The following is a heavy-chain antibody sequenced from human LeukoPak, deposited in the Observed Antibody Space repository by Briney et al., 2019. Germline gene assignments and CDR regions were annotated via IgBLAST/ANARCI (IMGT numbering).Heavy chain of an antibody. CDR3: ARQTAKNVDTARFDS. D-gene: IGHD5-18*01. Sequence: RSSETLSLTCAVYGGSFSGYYWSWIRQPPGKGLEWIGEINHSGSTNYNPSLKSRVTISVDTSKSQFSLRLSSVAAADTAVYYCARQTAKNVDTARFDSWGQGTLVTVSS. V-gene: IGHV4-34*01. CDR1: GGSFSGYY. J-gene: IGHJ4*02. CDR2: INHSGST.